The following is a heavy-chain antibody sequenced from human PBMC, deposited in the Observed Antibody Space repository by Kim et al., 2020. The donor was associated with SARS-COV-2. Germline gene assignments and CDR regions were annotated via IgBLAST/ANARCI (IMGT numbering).Heavy chain of an antibody. CDR1: GGSFSGYY. Sequence: SETLSLTCAVYGGSFSGYYWSWIRQPPGKGLEWIGEINHSGSTNYNPSLKSRVTISVDTSKNQFSLKLSSVTAADTAVYYCARTLAATPFQHWGQGTLVTVSS. D-gene: IGHD2-15*01. CDR3: ARTLAATPFQH. V-gene: IGHV4-34*01. CDR2: INHSGST. J-gene: IGHJ1*01.